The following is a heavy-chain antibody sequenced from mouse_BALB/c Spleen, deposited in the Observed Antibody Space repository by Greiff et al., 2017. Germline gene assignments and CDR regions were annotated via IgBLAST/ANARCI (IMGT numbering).Heavy chain of an antibody. CDR2: INPDSSTI. CDR3: AKRFYGSSLY. Sequence: EVQLQESGGGLVQPGGSLKLSCAASGFDFSRYWMSWVRQAPGKGLEWIGEINPDSSTINYTPSLKDKFIISRDNAKNTLYLQMSKVRSEDTALYYCAKRFYGSSLYWGQGTLVTVSA. J-gene: IGHJ3*01. D-gene: IGHD1-1*01. V-gene: IGHV4-1*02. CDR1: GFDFSRYW.